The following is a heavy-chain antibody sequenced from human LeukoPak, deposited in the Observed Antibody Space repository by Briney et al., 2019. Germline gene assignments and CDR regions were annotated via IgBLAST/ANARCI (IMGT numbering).Heavy chain of an antibody. J-gene: IGHJ4*02. Sequence: SETLSLTCTVSGGSISSYYWSWIRQPPGKGLEWIGCIHYSGSTNYNPSLKSRVTISVDTSKNQLSLKLSSVTAADTAVYYCARVRDRSSYFYDLDYWGQGTLVTVSS. CDR3: ARVRDRSSYFYDLDY. CDR2: IHYSGST. V-gene: IGHV4-59*01. CDR1: GGSISSYY. D-gene: IGHD3-22*01.